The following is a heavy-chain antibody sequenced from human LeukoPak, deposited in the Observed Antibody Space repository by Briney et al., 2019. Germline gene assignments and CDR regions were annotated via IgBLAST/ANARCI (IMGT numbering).Heavy chain of an antibody. D-gene: IGHD3-10*01. J-gene: IGHJ5*02. CDR2: FDPEDGET. CDR3: ATGGSRVPTRYGSRNWFDP. Sequence: GASVKVSCKVSGYTLTELSMHWVRQAPGKGLEWMGGFDPEDGETIYAQKFQGRVTMTEDTSTDTAYMELSSLRSEDTAVYYCATGGSRVPTRYGSRNWFDPWGQGTLVTVSS. CDR1: GYTLTELS. V-gene: IGHV1-24*01.